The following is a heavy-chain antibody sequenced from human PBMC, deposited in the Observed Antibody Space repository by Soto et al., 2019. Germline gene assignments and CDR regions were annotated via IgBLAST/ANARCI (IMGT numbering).Heavy chain of an antibody. CDR3: ARADFWSGYYWYYFDY. CDR1: GGSFSGYY. CDR2: INHSGST. J-gene: IGHJ4*02. Sequence: QVQLQQWGAGLLKPSETLSLTCAVYGGSFSGYYWSWIRQPPGKGLEWIGEINHSGSTNYNPSLKSRVTISVDTSKDQFSLKLSSVTAADTAVYYWARADFWSGYYWYYFDYWGQGTLVTVSS. V-gene: IGHV4-34*01. D-gene: IGHD3-3*01.